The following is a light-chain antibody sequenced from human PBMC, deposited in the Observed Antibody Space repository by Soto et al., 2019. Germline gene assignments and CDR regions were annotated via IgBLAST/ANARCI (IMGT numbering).Light chain of an antibody. V-gene: IGKV1-39*01. J-gene: IGKJ2*01. CDR3: QQSFSIPYT. Sequence: DLQMTQSPSSLSAFIGDRVTITCRTSQNISSHLNWYHQKPGKAPNLLIYAASSLQSGVPSGFSGSGSGTDLTLTITSLQPDDFATYYCQQSFSIPYTFGQGTKLQIK. CDR1: QNISSH. CDR2: AAS.